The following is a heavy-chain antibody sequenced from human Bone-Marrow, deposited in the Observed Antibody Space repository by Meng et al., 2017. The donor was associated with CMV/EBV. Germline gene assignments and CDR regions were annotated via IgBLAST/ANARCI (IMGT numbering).Heavy chain of an antibody. CDR3: ATMVVTGT. CDR1: GFTFSSYA. CDR2: ISSSSTI. D-gene: IGHD4-23*01. J-gene: IGHJ5*02. Sequence: GGSLRLSCAASGFTFSSYAMSWVRQAPGKGLEWVSSISSSSTIYYADSVKGRFTISRDNAKNSLYLQMNSLRAEDTAVYYCATMVVTGTWGQGTLVTVSS. V-gene: IGHV3-69-1*01.